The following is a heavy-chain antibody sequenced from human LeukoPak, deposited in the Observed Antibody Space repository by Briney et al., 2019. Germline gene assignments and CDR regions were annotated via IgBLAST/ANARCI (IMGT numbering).Heavy chain of an antibody. D-gene: IGHD5-24*01. V-gene: IGHV3-23*01. CDR1: GVTSSSYA. CDR2: IRGSGGST. Sequence: GGSLRLSRAPSGVTSSSYAMSAVRHAPGKGLEWVSAIRGSGGSTYYADSVKGRFPISRDNSKNTLYLQMHSLRAEDTGVYYCAKVQSRVGDLGGVDYWGQGTLVTVSS. J-gene: IGHJ4*02. CDR3: AKVQSRVGDLGGVDY.